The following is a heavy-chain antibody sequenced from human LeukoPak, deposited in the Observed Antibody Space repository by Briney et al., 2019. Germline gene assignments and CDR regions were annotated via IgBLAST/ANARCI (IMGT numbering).Heavy chain of an antibody. CDR3: ARAYRSGWIDAFDI. CDR1: GYTFTSYD. CDR2: INPNSGGT. D-gene: IGHD6-19*01. V-gene: IGHV1-2*02. Sequence: ASVKVSCKASGYTFTSYDINWVRQATGQGLEWMGWINPNSGGTNYAQKFQGRVTMTRDTSISTAYMELSRLRSDDTAVYYCARAYRSGWIDAFDIWGQGTMVTVSS. J-gene: IGHJ3*02.